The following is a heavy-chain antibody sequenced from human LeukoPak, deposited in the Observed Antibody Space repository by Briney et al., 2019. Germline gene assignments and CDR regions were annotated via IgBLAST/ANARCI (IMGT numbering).Heavy chain of an antibody. D-gene: IGHD1-26*01. Sequence: GGSLRLSCAASGFTFSSYEMNWVRQAPGKGLEWVSYISNSGSTIYYADSVKGRFTISRDNGKNSLYLQMNSLRAEDTAVYYCAREHTSGTYYIDYWGQGTLVTVSS. J-gene: IGHJ4*02. V-gene: IGHV3-48*03. CDR1: GFTFSSYE. CDR3: AREHTSGTYYIDY. CDR2: ISNSGSTI.